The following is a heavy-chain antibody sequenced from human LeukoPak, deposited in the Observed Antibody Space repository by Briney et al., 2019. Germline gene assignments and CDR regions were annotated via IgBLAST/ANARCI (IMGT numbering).Heavy chain of an antibody. D-gene: IGHD1-26*01. CDR1: GFTFSNHG. Sequence: GRSLRLSCAASGFTFSNHGMHWVRQAPGKGPEWVALIWYDGSNKYYGDSVKGRFTISRDNSKNTVYLQMNSLRAEDTGVYYCAKDDPTGRYPWGQGTLVTVSS. J-gene: IGHJ5*02. CDR2: IWYDGSNK. V-gene: IGHV3-33*06. CDR3: AKDDPTGRYP.